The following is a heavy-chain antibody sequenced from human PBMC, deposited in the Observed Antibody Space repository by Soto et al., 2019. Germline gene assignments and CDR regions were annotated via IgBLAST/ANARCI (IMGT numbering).Heavy chain of an antibody. CDR3: ARGRGYSGDDHYYYFDMDV. Sequence: ASVKVSCKASGGTFNNYPITWVRQAPGEGLEWMGGSIPIFGTANYAQKFQGRVTISVDESTSTAYMELSSLRSEDTAVYYCARGRGYSGDDHYYYFDMDVWGQGTKVTVPS. V-gene: IGHV1-69*13. D-gene: IGHD5-12*01. CDR1: GGTFNNYP. CDR2: SIPIFGTA. J-gene: IGHJ6*02.